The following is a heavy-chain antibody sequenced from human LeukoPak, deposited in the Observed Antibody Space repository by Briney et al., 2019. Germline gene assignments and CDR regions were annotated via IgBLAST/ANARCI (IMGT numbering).Heavy chain of an antibody. V-gene: IGHV1-2*02. Sequence: ASVKVSCKASGYTFTDYFMHWVRQAPGQGLDWMGWINPNSGVTNYAQNFQGRVTMTRDTSITTAYMEQSRARSDGPGVYYCARGRNRPYYYYMFISGKRATGTVS. CDR2: INPNSGVT. CDR3: ARGRNRPYYYYMFI. D-gene: IGHD1-14*01. J-gene: IGHJ6*03. CDR1: GYTFTDYF.